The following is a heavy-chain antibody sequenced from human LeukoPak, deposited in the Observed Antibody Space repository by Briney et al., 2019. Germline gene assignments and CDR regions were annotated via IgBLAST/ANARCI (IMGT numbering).Heavy chain of an antibody. CDR3: AREGPGVAVGDY. CDR1: GDSVSSSNAA. D-gene: IGHD6-19*01. J-gene: IGHJ4*02. Sequence: SQTLSLTCAIPGDSVSSSNAAWNWIRQSPSRGLEWLGRTYYRSKWYNEYALSVKSRITINPDTSKNQFSLQLNSVTPEDTAVYYCAREGPGVAVGDYWGQGTLVTVSS. CDR2: TYYRSKWYN. V-gene: IGHV6-1*01.